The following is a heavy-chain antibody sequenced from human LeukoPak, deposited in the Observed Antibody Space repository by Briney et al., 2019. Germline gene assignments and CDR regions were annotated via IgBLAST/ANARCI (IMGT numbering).Heavy chain of an antibody. CDR2: INPNSGGT. V-gene: IGHV1-2*02. Sequence: ASVKVSRKASGYTFTGYFMHWVRQAPGQGLEWMGGINPNSGGTNFAQKFQGRVTMARDTSISTAYMELSRLRSDDTAVYYCARGGSPIYYYYMDVWGKGTTVTISS. CDR3: ARGGSPIYYYYMDV. D-gene: IGHD2-2*01. J-gene: IGHJ6*03. CDR1: GYTFTGYF.